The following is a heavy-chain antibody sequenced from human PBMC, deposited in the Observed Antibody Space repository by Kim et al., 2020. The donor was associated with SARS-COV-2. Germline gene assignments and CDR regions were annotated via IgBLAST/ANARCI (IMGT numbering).Heavy chain of an antibody. J-gene: IGHJ4*02. CDR2: IYYSGST. CDR1: GGSISSSSYY. Sequence: SETLSLTCTVSGGSISSSSYYWGWIRQPPGKGLEWIGSIYYSGSTYYNPSLKSRVTISVDTSKNQFSLKLSSVTAADTAVYYCARLTIPIDYWGQGTLVTVSS. V-gene: IGHV4-39*01. CDR3: ARLTIPIDY. D-gene: IGHD2-2*01.